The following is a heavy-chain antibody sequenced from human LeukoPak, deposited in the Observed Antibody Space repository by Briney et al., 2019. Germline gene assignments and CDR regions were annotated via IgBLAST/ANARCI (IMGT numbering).Heavy chain of an antibody. V-gene: IGHV3-74*01. CDR1: GFTFSNYW. D-gene: IGHD3/OR15-3a*01. J-gene: IGHJ3*02. CDR3: VLDLFSSFAFDI. Sequence: PGGSLRLSCAASGFTFSNYWMHWVRQAPGKALLWVSRINSDGSSTYYADSVKGRFTTSRDNAKNALHLQMNSLTAEDTAVYYCVLDLFSSFAFDIWGQGTMVTVSS. CDR2: INSDGSST.